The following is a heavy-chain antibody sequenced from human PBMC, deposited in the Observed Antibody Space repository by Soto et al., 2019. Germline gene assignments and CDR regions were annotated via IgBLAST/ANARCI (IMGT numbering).Heavy chain of an antibody. V-gene: IGHV3-30*18. Sequence: GGSLRLSCAASGFTFSSYGMHWVRQAPGKGLEWVALISFDGSNKNYADSVKGRFTISRDNSKNTLYLQMSSLRAEDTAVYYCAKDKNNYYYNMDVWGQGTTVTVSS. CDR3: AKDKNNYYYNMDV. J-gene: IGHJ6*02. CDR2: ISFDGSNK. CDR1: GFTFSSYG.